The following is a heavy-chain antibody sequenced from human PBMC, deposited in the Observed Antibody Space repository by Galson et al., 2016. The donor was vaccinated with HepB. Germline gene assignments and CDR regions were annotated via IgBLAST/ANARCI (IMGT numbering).Heavy chain of an antibody. V-gene: IGHV3-23*01. CDR2: ISGNGDNT. Sequence: SLRLSCAASGFTFSSYAMSWVRQAPGKGLEWVSAISGNGDNTYYADSVKGRFTISRDNSRNTLYLQMDSLRTEDTAVYYCAGGPPTRDGGGWYGMVFDTWGQGTLVTVSS. J-gene: IGHJ4*02. CDR1: GFTFSSYA. CDR3: AGGPPTRDGGGWYGMVFDT. D-gene: IGHD6-19*01.